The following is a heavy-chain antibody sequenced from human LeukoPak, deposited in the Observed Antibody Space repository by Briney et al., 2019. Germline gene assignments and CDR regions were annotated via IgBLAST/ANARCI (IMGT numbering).Heavy chain of an antibody. V-gene: IGHV3-7*05. D-gene: IGHD2-2*01. CDR2: IKQDGSDK. J-gene: IGHJ4*02. CDR3: ARGSSHDY. CDR1: GFTSSRNW. Sequence: GGCLRLSCAASGFTSSRNWMSWVRPAPGGGRRWVANIKQDGSDKYYVDSVKGRFTISRDNAKTSLFLQMNSLRAEDTAVYYCARGSSHDYWGQGTLVTVSS.